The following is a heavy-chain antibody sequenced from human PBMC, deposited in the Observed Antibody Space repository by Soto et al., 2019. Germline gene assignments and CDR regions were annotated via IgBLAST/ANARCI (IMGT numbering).Heavy chain of an antibody. D-gene: IGHD2-2*01. CDR1: GYTFTSYG. V-gene: IGHV1-18*04. CDR2: ISAYNGNT. CDR3: ARFGRAYCSSTSCYSFRNRDNWFDT. Sequence: GASVKVSCKASGYTFTSYGISWVRQAPGQGLEWMGWISAYNGNTNYAQKLQGRVTMTTDTSTSTAYMELRSLRSDDTAVYYCARFGRAYCSSTSCYSFRNRDNWFDTWGQATLVTVSS. J-gene: IGHJ5*02.